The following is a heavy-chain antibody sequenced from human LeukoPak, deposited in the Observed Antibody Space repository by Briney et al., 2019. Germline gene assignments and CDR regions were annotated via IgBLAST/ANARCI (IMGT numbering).Heavy chain of an antibody. V-gene: IGHV3-23*01. CDR1: GFTFSSYG. J-gene: IGHJ5*02. CDR3: ARDALSVVAATLGFDP. CDR2: IGGRGGSA. D-gene: IGHD2-15*01. Sequence: GGSLRLSCAASGFTFSSYGMSWVRQAPGKGLEWVSSIGGRGGSAYYANSVKGRFTISRDNAKNTLYLQMNSLRAEDTAVYYCARDALSVVAATLGFDPWGQGTLVTVSS.